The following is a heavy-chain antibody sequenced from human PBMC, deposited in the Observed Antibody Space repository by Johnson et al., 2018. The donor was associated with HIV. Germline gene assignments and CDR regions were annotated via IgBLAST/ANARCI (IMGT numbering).Heavy chain of an antibody. J-gene: IGHJ3*01. Sequence: EVQLVESGGGLVQPGGSLRLSCAASEFTFSNHDMHWVRQTTGKGLEWVSGIAFSGNINQPESVTGRFTISRDNVKGFLYLQMNSLTAADTAVYYCVREHRADESFDLWGQGTMVTVSS. CDR3: VREHRADESFDL. CDR2: IAFSGNI. V-gene: IGHV3-13*01. CDR1: EFTFSNHD. D-gene: IGHD1-14*01.